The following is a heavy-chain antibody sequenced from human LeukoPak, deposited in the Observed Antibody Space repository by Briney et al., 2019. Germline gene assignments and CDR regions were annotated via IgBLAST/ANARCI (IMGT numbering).Heavy chain of an antibody. CDR2: IYSGGST. CDR1: GFTVSSNY. V-gene: IGHV3-53*01. D-gene: IGHD3-9*01. J-gene: IGHJ4*02. Sequence: AGSLRLSCAASGFTVSSNYMSWVRQAPGKGLEWVSVIYSGGSTYYADSVKGRFTISRDNSKNTLYLQMNSLRAEDTAVYYCARDYDILTGLGYWGQGTLVTVSS. CDR3: ARDYDILTGLGY.